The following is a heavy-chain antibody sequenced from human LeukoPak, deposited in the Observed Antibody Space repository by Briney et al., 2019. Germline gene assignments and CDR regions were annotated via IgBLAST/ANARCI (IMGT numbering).Heavy chain of an antibody. D-gene: IGHD3-22*01. Sequence: PGGSLRLSCAASGCTISDYHMTWIRQAPGKGLEWVSYISGSSIYTRYADSVKGRFTISRDNAKNSLYLQMNSLRAEDTALYYCVRDISGYYLDYWGQGTLVTVSS. CDR3: VRDISGYYLDY. J-gene: IGHJ4*02. CDR1: GCTISDYH. V-gene: IGHV3-11*05. CDR2: ISGSSIYT.